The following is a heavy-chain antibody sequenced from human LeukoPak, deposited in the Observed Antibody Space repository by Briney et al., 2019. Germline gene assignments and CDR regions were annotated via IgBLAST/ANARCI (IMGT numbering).Heavy chain of an antibody. J-gene: IGHJ4*02. CDR3: ARGGYYYGYDY. CDR2: ISSSGDTS. V-gene: IGHV3-23*01. Sequence: GGSLRLSCAASGFTFSSYAMTWVRQAPGEGLEWVSLISSSGDTSFYADSVKGRFTISRDNSKNTVYLQINSLRAGDTAVYYCARGGYYYGYDYWGQGTLVTVSS. D-gene: IGHD3-10*01. CDR1: GFTFSSYA.